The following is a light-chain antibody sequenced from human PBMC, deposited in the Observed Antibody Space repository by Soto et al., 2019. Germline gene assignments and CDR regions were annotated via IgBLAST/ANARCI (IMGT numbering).Light chain of an antibody. J-gene: IGKJ2*01. CDR2: GAA. CDR3: QQYDTWPPMYT. CDR1: QTVSDN. Sequence: EIVMTQSPATVSVSPGGRATLSCRASQTVSDNLAWYQQKPGQPPRLLIYGAATRATGIPVRFSGSGSGTEFTLTISSLQSEDFAVYSCQQYDTWPPMYTFGQGTNLEIK. V-gene: IGKV3-15*01.